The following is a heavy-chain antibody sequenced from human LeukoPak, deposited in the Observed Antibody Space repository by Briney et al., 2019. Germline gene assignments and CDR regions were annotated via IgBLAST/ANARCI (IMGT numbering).Heavy chain of an antibody. D-gene: IGHD3-3*01. V-gene: IGHV3-21*01. J-gene: IGHJ6*02. CDR3: ARDFLLEWLLYNYYYGMDV. CDR2: ISSSSSYI. Sequence: GGSLRLSCAASGFTFSSDSMNWVRQAPGKGLEWVSSISSSSSYIYYADSVKGRFTISRDNAKNSLYLQMNSLRAEDTAVYYCARDFLLEWLLYNYYYGMDVWGQGTTVTVSS. CDR1: GFTFSSDS.